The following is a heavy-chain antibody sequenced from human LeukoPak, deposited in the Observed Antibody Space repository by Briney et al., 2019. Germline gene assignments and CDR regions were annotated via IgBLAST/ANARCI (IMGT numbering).Heavy chain of an antibody. Sequence: SGGSLRLSCAASGFTFSNYSMNWVRQAPGKGLEWVSSITSSSSYIYYADSVKGRFTISRDNAKNSLYLQMNSLRAEDTAVYYCARETYYYDSSGYYYPSGFDYWGQGTLVTVSS. V-gene: IGHV3-21*01. CDR1: GFTFSNYS. CDR2: ITSSSSYI. D-gene: IGHD3-22*01. CDR3: ARETYYYDSSGYYYPSGFDY. J-gene: IGHJ4*02.